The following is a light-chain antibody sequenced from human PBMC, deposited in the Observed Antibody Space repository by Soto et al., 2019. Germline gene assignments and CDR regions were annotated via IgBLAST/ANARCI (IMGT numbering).Light chain of an antibody. J-gene: IGKJ4*01. CDR1: QSITTS. CDR2: DAS. V-gene: IGKV3-20*01. Sequence: EIVLTQSPGTVSLSPGERATLSCRASQSITTSLAWYQRKPGQAPRLLIYDASTRATAIPDRFSGSGSGTDFTLTLSRLEAADFAVYYCQQYATSPLSFGGGTKVAIK. CDR3: QQYATSPLS.